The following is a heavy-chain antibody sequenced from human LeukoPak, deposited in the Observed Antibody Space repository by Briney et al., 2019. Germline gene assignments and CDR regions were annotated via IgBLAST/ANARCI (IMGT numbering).Heavy chain of an antibody. CDR2: IYHSGST. J-gene: IGHJ5*02. D-gene: IGHD1-26*01. V-gene: IGHV4-38-2*02. CDR1: GYSISSGYY. CDR3: ARAMEWELLHWFDP. Sequence: KTSETLSLTCTVSGYSISSGYYWGWIRQPPGKELEWIGSIYHSGSTYYNPSLKSRVTISVDTSKNQFSLKLSSVTAADTAVYYCARAMEWELLHWFDPWGQGTLVTVSS.